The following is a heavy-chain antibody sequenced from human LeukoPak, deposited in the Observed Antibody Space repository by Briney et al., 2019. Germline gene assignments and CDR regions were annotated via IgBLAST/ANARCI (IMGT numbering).Heavy chain of an antibody. Sequence: PGRSLRLSCAASGFTFSSYAMHWVRQAPGKGLEWVAVISYDGSNKYYADSVKGRFTISRDNSKNTLYLQMNSLGAEDTAVYYCARDLDYGSGSYYRSRIYGMDVWGQGTTVTVSS. J-gene: IGHJ6*02. CDR1: GFTFSSYA. D-gene: IGHD3-10*01. CDR2: ISYDGSNK. V-gene: IGHV3-30-3*01. CDR3: ARDLDYGSGSYYRSRIYGMDV.